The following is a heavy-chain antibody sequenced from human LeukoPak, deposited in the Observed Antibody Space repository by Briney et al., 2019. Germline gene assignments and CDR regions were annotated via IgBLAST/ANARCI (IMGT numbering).Heavy chain of an antibody. J-gene: IGHJ4*02. V-gene: IGHV3-30*18. Sequence: GRSLRLSCAASGFTFSSYGMHWVRQAPGKGLEWVAVISYDGSNKYYADSVNGRFTISRDNSKNTLYLQMNSLRAEDTAVYYCAKSYSDTVTPFGYWGQGTLVTVSS. D-gene: IGHD4-17*01. CDR1: GFTFSSYG. CDR2: ISYDGSNK. CDR3: AKSYSDTVTPFGY.